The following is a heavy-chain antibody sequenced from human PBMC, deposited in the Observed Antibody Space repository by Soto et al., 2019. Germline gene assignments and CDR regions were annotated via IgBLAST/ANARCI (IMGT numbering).Heavy chain of an antibody. CDR3: GASWELLSLEYYYYGMDV. CDR1: GFTFSSYA. V-gene: IGHV3-23*01. D-gene: IGHD1-26*01. Sequence: GGSLRLSCAASGFTFSSYAMSWVRQAPGKGLEWVSAISGSGGSTYYADSVKGRFTISRDNSKNTLYLQMNSLRAEDTAVYYCGASWELLSLEYYYYGMDVWGQGTTVTVSS. CDR2: ISGSGGST. J-gene: IGHJ6*02.